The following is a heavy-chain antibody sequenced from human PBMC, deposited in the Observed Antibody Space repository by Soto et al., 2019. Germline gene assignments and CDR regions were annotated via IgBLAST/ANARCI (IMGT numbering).Heavy chain of an antibody. Sequence: ASVKVSCKASGYTFTGYYAHWVRQAPGHGLEWLGWIHLNSGGTNYAQSFQGRVTMTRDMSVSTVYMEMTGLSSDGTAVYYCASQITYYDFWSGYSHTDYYGMDVWGQGTTVTVSS. D-gene: IGHD3-3*01. CDR2: IHLNSGGT. CDR1: GYTFTGYY. V-gene: IGHV1-2*02. CDR3: ASQITYYDFWSGYSHTDYYGMDV. J-gene: IGHJ6*02.